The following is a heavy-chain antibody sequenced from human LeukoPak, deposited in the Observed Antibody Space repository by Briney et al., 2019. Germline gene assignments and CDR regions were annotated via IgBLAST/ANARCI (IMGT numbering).Heavy chain of an antibody. D-gene: IGHD3-3*01. CDR2: ISGSGGST. Sequence: GGSLRLSCAASGFTFSSYAMSWVRQAPGKGLEWVSAISGSGGSTYYADSVKGRFTISRDNSKNTLYLQMNSLRAEDTAVYYCSQVGLSFYYDFWSAEYYFDYWGQGTLVTVSS. V-gene: IGHV3-23*01. CDR1: GFTFSSYA. J-gene: IGHJ4*02. CDR3: SQVGLSFYYDFWSAEYYFDY.